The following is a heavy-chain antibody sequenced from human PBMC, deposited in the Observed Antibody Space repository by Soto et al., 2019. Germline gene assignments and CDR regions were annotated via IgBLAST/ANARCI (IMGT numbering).Heavy chain of an antibody. J-gene: IGHJ5*02. Sequence: HLVQSGPEVKKPGSSVKVSCTISTGTFTSYGINWVRQVPGQGLEWMGATIPIFATTNYAQKFQDRVTITADESTGTSYLELRSLTSDDSAMYYCARTLFYFYSSGHGPVDPWGQGTLVTVSS. CDR1: TGTFTSYG. V-gene: IGHV1-69*01. CDR2: TIPIFATT. D-gene: IGHD3-10*01. CDR3: ARTLFYFYSSGHGPVDP.